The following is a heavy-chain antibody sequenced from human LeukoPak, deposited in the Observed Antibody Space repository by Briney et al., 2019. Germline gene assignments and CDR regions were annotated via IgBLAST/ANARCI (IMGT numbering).Heavy chain of an antibody. CDR1: GFTFSNYY. Sequence: GGSLRLSCVASGFTFSNYYMHWVRQAPGKGLEWVSRTSSDGSSTIYADFVKGRFTVSRDNAKSTLYLQMNSLRGEDTAVYYCVRDRQRGWFDPWGQGTLVTVSS. D-gene: IGHD3-10*01. J-gene: IGHJ5*02. CDR2: TSSDGSST. CDR3: VRDRQRGWFDP. V-gene: IGHV3-74*01.